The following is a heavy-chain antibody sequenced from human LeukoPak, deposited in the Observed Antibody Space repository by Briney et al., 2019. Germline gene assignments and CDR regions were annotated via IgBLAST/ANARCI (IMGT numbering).Heavy chain of an antibody. D-gene: IGHD3-10*01. Sequence: GGSLRLSCAASGFTFSNYAMSWVRQAPGKGLEWVSGISGSGGSTYYADSVEGRFTISRDNSQNTLYLQMNSLRVEDTAVFYCAKRYGSGTYLSAFDIWGQGTMVTVSS. CDR3: AKRYGSGTYLSAFDI. V-gene: IGHV3-23*01. J-gene: IGHJ3*02. CDR2: ISGSGGST. CDR1: GFTFSNYA.